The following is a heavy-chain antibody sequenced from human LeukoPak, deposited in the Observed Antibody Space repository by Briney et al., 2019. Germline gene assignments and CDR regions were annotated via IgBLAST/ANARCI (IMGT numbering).Heavy chain of an antibody. J-gene: IGHJ4*02. CDR3: ARRRAAGSLFDY. V-gene: IGHV2-5*02. D-gene: IGHD1-26*01. Sequence: SGPTLVKPTQTLTLTCTFSGFSLSTSGVGVGWIRQPPGKALEWLGIICWDDDKRYSPSLKSRLTITKDTSKNQVVLTMTNMDPVDTATYYCARRRAAGSLFDYWGQGTLVTASS. CDR1: GFSLSTSGVG. CDR2: ICWDDDK.